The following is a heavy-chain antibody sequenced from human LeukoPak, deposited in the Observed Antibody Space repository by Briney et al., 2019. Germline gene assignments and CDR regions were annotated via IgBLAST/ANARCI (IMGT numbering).Heavy chain of an antibody. D-gene: IGHD2-15*01. Sequence: PGGSLRLSCAASGFSFSSYAMSWVRQAPGKGLEWVSAMSSSDDGRYYAASVRGRLTISRDTSRGTLYLQMNSLRAEDAAVYYCAKAPVTSCRGAFCYPFDYWGQGTLVTVSS. CDR3: AKAPVTSCRGAFCYPFDY. CDR2: MSSSDDGR. CDR1: GFSFSSYA. V-gene: IGHV3-23*01. J-gene: IGHJ4*02.